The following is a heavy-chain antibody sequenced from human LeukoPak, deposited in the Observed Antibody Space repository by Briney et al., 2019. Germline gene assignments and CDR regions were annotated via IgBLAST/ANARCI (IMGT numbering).Heavy chain of an antibody. V-gene: IGHV3-7*01. CDR1: GFTFRSYW. CDR3: ARGASGWYVEDY. D-gene: IGHD6-19*01. CDR2: IKQDGSEK. Sequence: GRSLRLSCAASGFTFRSYWMSWVRQAPGKGLEWVANIKQDGSEKYYVDSVKGRFTISRDNAKNSLYLQMNSLRAEDTAVYYCARGASGWYVEDYWGQGTLVTVSS. J-gene: IGHJ4*02.